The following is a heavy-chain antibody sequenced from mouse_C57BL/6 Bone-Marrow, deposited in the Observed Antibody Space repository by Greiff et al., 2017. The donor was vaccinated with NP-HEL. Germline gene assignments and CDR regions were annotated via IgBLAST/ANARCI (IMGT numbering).Heavy chain of an antibody. CDR2: ISSGGSYT. CDR3: ARRRNWYFDV. V-gene: IGHV5-6*01. J-gene: IGHJ1*03. Sequence: EVKVVESGGDLVKPGGSLKLSCAASGFTFSSYGMSWVRQTPDKRLEWVATISSGGSYTYYPDSVKGRFTISRDNAKNTLYLQMSRLKSEDTAMYYCARRRNWYFDVWGTGTTVTVSS. CDR1: GFTFSSYG.